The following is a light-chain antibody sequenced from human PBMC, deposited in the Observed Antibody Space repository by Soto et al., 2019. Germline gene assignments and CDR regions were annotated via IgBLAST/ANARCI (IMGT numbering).Light chain of an antibody. Sequence: EIVMTQSPATLSVSPGERATLSCRASQSVSSNLPWYQQKPGQAPRLLIYGASTRATGIPARFSGSGSGTEFTLTISSLQSEDFAVYYCQQYNNWPRTFGPGTKVDIK. J-gene: IGKJ3*01. CDR3: QQYNNWPRT. CDR1: QSVSSN. V-gene: IGKV3-15*01. CDR2: GAS.